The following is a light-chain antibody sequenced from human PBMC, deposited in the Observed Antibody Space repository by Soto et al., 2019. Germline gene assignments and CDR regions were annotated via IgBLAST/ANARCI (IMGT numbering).Light chain of an antibody. CDR3: QQYHTWPIT. J-gene: IGKJ4*01. Sequence: VMTQSPATLSVAPEERVTFSCRASQGVSRKLAWYQHKPGQAPMLPISGASTVATGIQARFSGSGSGTEFTLTISSLQSEDCAIYYCQQYHTWPITFGGGTKVDIK. V-gene: IGKV3-15*01. CDR1: QGVSRK. CDR2: GAS.